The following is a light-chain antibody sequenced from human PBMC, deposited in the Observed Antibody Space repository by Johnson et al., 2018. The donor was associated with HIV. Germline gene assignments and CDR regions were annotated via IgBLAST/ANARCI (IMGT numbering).Light chain of an antibody. J-gene: IGLJ1*01. CDR1: SPNIGNNY. CDR3: GTWDSTLYV. CDR2: DNN. Sequence: QSVLTQPPSVSAAPGQKVTISCSGSSPNIGNNYVSWYQQPPGTAPKLLIYDNNKRPSGIPDRFSGSKSGTSATLGITGLQTGDEADYYCGTWDSTLYVFGTGTKVTVL. V-gene: IGLV1-51*01.